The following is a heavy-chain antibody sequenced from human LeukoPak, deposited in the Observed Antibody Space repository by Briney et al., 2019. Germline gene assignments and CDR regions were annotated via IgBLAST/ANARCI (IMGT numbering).Heavy chain of an antibody. CDR3: ARRHFGSALRDY. Sequence: SETLSLTCTVSGGSISSYYWSWIRQPPGKGLEWIGHIYYSGSTNYNPSLKSRVTISVDTSKNQFSLKLSSVTAADTAVYYCARRHFGSALRDYWGQGTLVTVSS. V-gene: IGHV4-59*08. CDR2: IYYSGST. J-gene: IGHJ4*02. CDR1: GGSISSYY. D-gene: IGHD3-10*01.